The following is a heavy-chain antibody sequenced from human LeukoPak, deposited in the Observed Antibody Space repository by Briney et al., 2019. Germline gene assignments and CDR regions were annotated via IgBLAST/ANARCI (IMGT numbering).Heavy chain of an antibody. CDR1: GFTFSSYS. V-gene: IGHV3-21*01. D-gene: IGHD3-10*01. CDR2: ISSSSSYI. Sequence: GGSLRLSCAASGFTFSSYSMNWVRQAPGKGLEWVSSISSSSSYIYYADSVKGRFTISRDNAKNSLYPQMNSLRAEDTAVYYCAREITANGMDVWGQGTTVTVSS. J-gene: IGHJ6*02. CDR3: AREITANGMDV.